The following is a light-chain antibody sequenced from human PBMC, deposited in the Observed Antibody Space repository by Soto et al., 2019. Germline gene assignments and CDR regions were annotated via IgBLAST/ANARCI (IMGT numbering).Light chain of an antibody. J-gene: IGKJ3*01. CDR3: QQYGSSRT. CDR2: GAS. V-gene: IGKV3-20*01. CDR1: QSVSSSY. Sequence: EMVLTQSPGTLSLSPGERATLSCRASQSVSSSYLAWYQQKPGQAPRLLIYGASSRATGIPDRFSGSGSGTDFTLTISRLEPEDFAVYYCQQYGSSRTFGRGTKVDIK.